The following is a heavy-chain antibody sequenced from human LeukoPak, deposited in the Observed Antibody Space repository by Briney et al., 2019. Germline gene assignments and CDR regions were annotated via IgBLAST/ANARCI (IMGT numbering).Heavy chain of an antibody. V-gene: IGHV3-9*01. J-gene: IGHJ4*02. Sequence: QSGGSLRLSCAASGFTFDDYAMHWVRQAPGKGLEWVSGISWNSGSIGYADSVKGRFTISRDNAKNSLYLQMNSLRAEDTAVYYCARESSASFDYWGQGTLVTVSS. CDR1: GFTFDDYA. CDR3: ARESSASFDY. D-gene: IGHD3-22*01. CDR2: ISWNSGSI.